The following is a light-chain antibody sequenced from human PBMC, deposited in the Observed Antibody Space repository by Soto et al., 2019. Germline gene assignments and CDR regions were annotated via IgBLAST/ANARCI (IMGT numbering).Light chain of an antibody. Sequence: DIQMTQSPSTLSASVGDTVSITCRASQRINSDLAWYQQKPGKAPTFLIYKASTLESGVPSRFSGSGSGTEFTLTSDSLLPDDFATYYCQQYSAYPFTFGPGTKVEI. CDR3: QQYSAYPFT. J-gene: IGKJ3*01. V-gene: IGKV1-5*03. CDR1: QRINSD. CDR2: KAS.